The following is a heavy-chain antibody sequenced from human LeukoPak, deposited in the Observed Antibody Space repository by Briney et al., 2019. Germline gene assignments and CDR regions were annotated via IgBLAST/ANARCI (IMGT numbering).Heavy chain of an antibody. CDR1: GFSLSGYW. Sequence: GGSLRLSCVASGFSLSGYWMYWVRQAPGKGLMYISRNNGDGSTTNYADVVKGRFTMSRDNVKNTLYLRMNSLRVEDTAVYYCARDPRNVGLAPWGQGTLVTDSS. V-gene: IGHV3-74*01. D-gene: IGHD2-15*01. CDR2: NNGDGSTT. CDR3: ARDPRNVGLAP. J-gene: IGHJ5*02.